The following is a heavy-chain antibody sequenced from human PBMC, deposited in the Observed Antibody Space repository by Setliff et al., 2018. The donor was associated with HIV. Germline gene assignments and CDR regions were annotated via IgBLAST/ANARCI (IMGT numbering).Heavy chain of an antibody. CDR1: GFTFGDYA. J-gene: IGHJ4*02. V-gene: IGHV3-49*04. CDR2: INSNTYGGTT. CDR3: SRVHSPLYYDILTGYLDY. Sequence: GGSLRLSCTASGFTFGDYAMTWVRQAPGKGLEWVGFINSNTYGGTTDYAASVKGRFTISRDDSKSSAYLLMNSLKTEDTAVYYCSRVHSPLYYDILTGYLDYWGQGTQVTVSS. D-gene: IGHD3-9*01.